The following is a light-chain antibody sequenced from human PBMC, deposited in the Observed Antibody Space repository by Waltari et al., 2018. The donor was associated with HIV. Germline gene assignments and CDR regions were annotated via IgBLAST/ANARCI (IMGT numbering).Light chain of an antibody. CDR3: QQYYSTPRT. CDR1: QSVVYSSNNKNY. V-gene: IGKV4-1*01. J-gene: IGKJ1*01. Sequence: DIVMTQSPASLAVSLGERATINCKSSQSVVYSSNNKNYLAWYQQKPGQPPKLLIYWASTRESGVPDRFSGSGSGTDFTLTISSLQAEDVAVYYCQQYYSTPRTFGQGTKVEIK. CDR2: WAS.